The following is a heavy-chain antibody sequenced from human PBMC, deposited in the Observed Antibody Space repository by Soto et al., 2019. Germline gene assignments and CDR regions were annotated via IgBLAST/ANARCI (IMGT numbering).Heavy chain of an antibody. CDR1: GYTLSNYG. CDR2: SSTYNGNT. Sequence: QAQLVQSGAEMKKPGASVKVSCKASGYTLSNYGISWVRQAPGQGLEWMGWSSTYNGNTKYAKKFQGRVTMTTDTSTSTAYMELRSLRSDDTAVYYCVRDHHDFSSDYHYYHMDGWGKGTTVTVSS. V-gene: IGHV1-18*01. J-gene: IGHJ6*03. D-gene: IGHD3-3*01. CDR3: VRDHHDFSSDYHYYHMDG.